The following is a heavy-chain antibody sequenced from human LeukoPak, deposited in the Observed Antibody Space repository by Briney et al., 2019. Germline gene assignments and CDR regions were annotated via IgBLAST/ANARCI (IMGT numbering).Heavy chain of an antibody. D-gene: IGHD5-12*01. CDR2: IRYDGSNK. CDR3: ARVQKSRKSVASAVDC. V-gene: IGHV3-30*02. Sequence: GGSLRLSCAASGFTFSSYGMHWVRQAPGKGLEWVAYIRYDGSNKYYADSVKGRFTISRDNSKNMLYLQMNSLRAEDTAVYYCARVQKSRKSVASAVDCWGQGTVVIVSS. CDR1: GFTFSSYG. J-gene: IGHJ4*02.